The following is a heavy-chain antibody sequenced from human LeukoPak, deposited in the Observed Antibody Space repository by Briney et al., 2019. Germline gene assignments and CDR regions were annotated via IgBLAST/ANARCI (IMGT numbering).Heavy chain of an antibody. J-gene: IGHJ4*02. CDR2: IGTAGDT. Sequence: PGGSLRLSCAASGFTFSSYDMHWVRQATGKGLEWVSAIGTAGDTYYPGSVKGRFTISRENAKNSLYLQMNSLRAGDTAVYYCARASMVRGVIARFDYWGQGTLVTVSS. CDR1: GFTFSSYD. CDR3: ARASMVRGVIARFDY. V-gene: IGHV3-13*01. D-gene: IGHD3-10*01.